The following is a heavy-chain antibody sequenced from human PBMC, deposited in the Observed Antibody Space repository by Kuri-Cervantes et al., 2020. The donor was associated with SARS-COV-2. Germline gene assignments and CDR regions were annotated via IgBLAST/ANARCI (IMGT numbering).Heavy chain of an antibody. CDR2: INPNSGGT. D-gene: IGHD4-17*01. J-gene: IGHJ4*02. CDR3: ARGSGVYGDKRSDY. CDR1: GYTFTGYY. Sequence: ASVKVSCKASGYTFTGYYMHWVRQAPGQGLEWMGWINPNSGGTNYAQKFQGRVTMTRNTSISTAYMELSSLRSEDTAVYYCARGSGVYGDKRSDYWGQGTLVTVSS. V-gene: IGHV1-2*02.